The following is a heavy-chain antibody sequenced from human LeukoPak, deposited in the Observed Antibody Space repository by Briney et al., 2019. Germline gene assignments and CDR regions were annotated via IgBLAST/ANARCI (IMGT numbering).Heavy chain of an antibody. Sequence: ASVKVSCKVSGYTLTELSMHWVRQAPGKGLEWMGGFDPEGGETIYAQKFQGRVTMTEDTSTDTAYMELSSLRSEDTAVYYCATGPSYDILRDYYYYYGMDVWGQGTTVTVSS. CDR2: FDPEGGET. CDR3: ATGPSYDILRDYYYYYGMDV. CDR1: GYTLTELS. J-gene: IGHJ6*01. V-gene: IGHV1-24*01. D-gene: IGHD3-9*01.